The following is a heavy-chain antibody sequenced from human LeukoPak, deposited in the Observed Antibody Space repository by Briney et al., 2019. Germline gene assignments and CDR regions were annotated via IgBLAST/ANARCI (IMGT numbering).Heavy chain of an antibody. V-gene: IGHV1-18*01. CDR2: ISAYNGNT. CDR3: ARGVVTAPYRVGNWFDP. J-gene: IGHJ5*02. CDR1: GYTFMSCG. D-gene: IGHD2-21*02. Sequence: ASVKVSCKASGYTFMSCGISWVRQAPGQGLEWMGWISAYNGNTNYAQELQGRVTMTTDTSTSTAYMELRSLRSDDTAVYYCARGVVTAPYRVGNWFDPWGQGTPVTVSS.